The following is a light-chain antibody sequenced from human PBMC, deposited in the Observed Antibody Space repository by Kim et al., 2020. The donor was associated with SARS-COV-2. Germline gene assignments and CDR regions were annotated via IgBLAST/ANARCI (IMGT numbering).Light chain of an antibody. V-gene: IGLV2-14*04. CDR2: DVS. CDR1: GGDVCGSNN. CDR3: SSYTSSSQV. J-gene: IGLJ3*02. Sequence: PAQSNTISCAGTGGDVCGSNNVSGYQQHPGKAPQLMIYDVSKRPSGFSNRFSGSKSGDAASLTISGLQAGDEADYYCSSYTSSSQVCGGGTQLTVL.